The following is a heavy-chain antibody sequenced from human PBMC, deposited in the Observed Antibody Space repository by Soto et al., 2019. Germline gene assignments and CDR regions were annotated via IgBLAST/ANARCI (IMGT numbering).Heavy chain of an antibody. CDR3: ARAPRSYGYYGMDV. Sequence: QVQLQESGPGLVKPSQTLSLTCTVSGGSISSGGYYWSWIRQHPGKGLEWIGYIYYSGSTYYNPSLKSRVTISVDTSKNQFALKLSSVTAADTAVYYCARAPRSYGYYGMDVWGQGTTVTVSS. V-gene: IGHV4-31*03. D-gene: IGHD2-2*01. CDR1: GGSISSGGYY. J-gene: IGHJ6*02. CDR2: IYYSGST.